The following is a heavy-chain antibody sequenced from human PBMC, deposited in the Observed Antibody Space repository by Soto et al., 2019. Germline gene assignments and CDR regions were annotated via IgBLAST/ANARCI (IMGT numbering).Heavy chain of an antibody. J-gene: IGHJ4*01. D-gene: IGHD3-22*01. Sequence: GGSLRPSCAASGFTFSSYGMHWVRQAPGKGLEWVAVISYDGSNKYYADSVKGRFTISRDNSKNTLYLQMNSLRAEDTAVYYCAKPGTTYYYDSSPDYWGQGTLVTVSS. CDR1: GFTFSSYG. CDR2: ISYDGSNK. V-gene: IGHV3-30*18. CDR3: AKPGTTYYYDSSPDY.